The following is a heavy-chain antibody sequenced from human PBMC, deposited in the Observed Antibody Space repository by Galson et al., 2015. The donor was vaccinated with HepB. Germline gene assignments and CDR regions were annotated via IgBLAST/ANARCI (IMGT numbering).Heavy chain of an antibody. CDR2: ISYDGNNK. CDR1: GFTFSSNS. V-gene: IGHV3-30-3*01. D-gene: IGHD3-10*01. J-gene: IGHJ4*02. CDR3: AMSWIPLWSYFDD. Sequence: SLRLSCAASGFTFSSNSMHWVRQAPGKGLEWVAVISYDGNNKHYADSVEGRFTISRDNSESTLYLQMDSLKADDTAVYYCAMSWIPLWSYFDDWGQGTLVTVSS.